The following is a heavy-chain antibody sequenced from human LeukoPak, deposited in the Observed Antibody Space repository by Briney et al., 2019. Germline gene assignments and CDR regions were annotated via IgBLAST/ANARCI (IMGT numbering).Heavy chain of an antibody. CDR2: INPNSGGT. CDR3: ARDHGSGWYDLVY. CDR1: GYTFTGYY. V-gene: IGHV1-2*02. Sequence: ASVTVSCKASGYTFTGYYMHWVRQAPGQGLEWMGWINPNSGGTNYAQKFQGRVTMTRDTSISTAYMELSRLRSDDTAVYYCARDHGSGWYDLVYWGQGTLVTVSS. D-gene: IGHD6-19*01. J-gene: IGHJ4*02.